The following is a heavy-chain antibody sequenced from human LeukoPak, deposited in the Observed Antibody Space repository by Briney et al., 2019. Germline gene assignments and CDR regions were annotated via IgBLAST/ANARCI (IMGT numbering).Heavy chain of an antibody. CDR2: IYSSGST. D-gene: IGHD3-22*01. CDR1: GGSISSGSYN. CDR3: ARGTMIGDWFDP. V-gene: IGHV4-61*02. Sequence: PSETLSLTCTVSGGSISSGSYNWSWIRQPPGKGLEWIGRIYSSGSTNSNPSIKSRVTISVDTSKNQFSLKLSSVTAADTAVYYCARGTMIGDWFDPWGQGTLVTVSS. J-gene: IGHJ5*02.